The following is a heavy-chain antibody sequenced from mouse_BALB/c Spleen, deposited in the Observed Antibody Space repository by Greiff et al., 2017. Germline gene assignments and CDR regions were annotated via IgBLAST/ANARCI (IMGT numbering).Heavy chain of an antibody. Sequence: EVMLVESGGGLVQPGGSLKLSCAASGFTFSSYGMSWVRQTPDKRLELVATINSNGGSTYYPDSVKGRFTISRDNAKNTLYLQMSSLKSEDTAMYYCARDPSYGSSYVGFDYWGQGTTLTVSA. CDR2: INSNGGST. V-gene: IGHV5-6-3*01. CDR3: ARDPSYGSSYVGFDY. CDR1: GFTFSSYG. J-gene: IGHJ2*01. D-gene: IGHD1-1*01.